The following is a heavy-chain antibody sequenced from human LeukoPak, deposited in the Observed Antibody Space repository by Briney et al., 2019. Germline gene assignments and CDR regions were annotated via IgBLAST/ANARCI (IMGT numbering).Heavy chain of an antibody. V-gene: IGHV3-23*01. CDR1: GFTFSSYA. Sequence: GGSLRLSCAASGFTFSSYAMSWVRQAPGKGLEWVSAISGSGGSTYYADSVKGRFTITRDNSKNTLYLQMNSLRAEDTAVYYCAKDGTLTPEDKKDRTYDFWSGYYIYYYYYYMDVWGKGTTVTVSS. CDR3: AKDGTLTPEDKKDRTYDFWSGYYIYYYYYYMDV. CDR2: ISGSGGST. J-gene: IGHJ6*03. D-gene: IGHD3-3*01.